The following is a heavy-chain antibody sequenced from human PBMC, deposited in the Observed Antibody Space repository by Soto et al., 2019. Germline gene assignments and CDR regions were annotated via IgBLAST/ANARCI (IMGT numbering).Heavy chain of an antibody. V-gene: IGHV3-7*01. Sequence: LRLSCAASGFTFSSYWMSWVRQAPGKGLEWVANIKQDGSEKYYVDSVKGRFTISRDNAKNSLYLQMNSLRAEDTAVYYCAREGCSGGSCYSAYYYYGMDVWGQGTTVTVSS. CDR1: GFTFSSYW. J-gene: IGHJ6*02. D-gene: IGHD2-15*01. CDR3: AREGCSGGSCYSAYYYYGMDV. CDR2: IKQDGSEK.